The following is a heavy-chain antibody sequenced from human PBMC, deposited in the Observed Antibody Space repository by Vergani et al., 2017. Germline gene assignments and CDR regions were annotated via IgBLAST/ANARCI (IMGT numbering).Heavy chain of an antibody. Sequence: EVQLLESGGGLVQPGGSLRLSCAASGFTFDDYAMHWVRQAPGKGLEWVSGISWNSGSIGYADSVKGRFTISRDNAKNSLYLQMNSLRAEDTALYYCAKGRRQFEGWFDPWGQGTLVTVSS. J-gene: IGHJ5*02. CDR1: GFTFDDYA. CDR2: ISWNSGSI. D-gene: IGHD3-16*01. CDR3: AKGRRQFEGWFDP. V-gene: IGHV3-9*01.